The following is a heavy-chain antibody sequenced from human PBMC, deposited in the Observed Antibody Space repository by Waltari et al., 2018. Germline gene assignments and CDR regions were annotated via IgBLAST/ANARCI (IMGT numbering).Heavy chain of an antibody. CDR2: IYHSGST. V-gene: IGHV4-38-2*01. D-gene: IGHD4-17*01. J-gene: IGHJ4*02. CDR1: GYSISSGYY. CDR3: ARADYGDQPNYYFDY. Sequence: QVQLQESGPGLVKPSETLSLTCAVSGYSISSGYYWGWIRQPPGKGLEWIGSIYHSGSTYYNPSLKSRVTISVDTSKNQFSLKLSSVTAADTAVYYCARADYGDQPNYYFDYWGQGTLVTVSS.